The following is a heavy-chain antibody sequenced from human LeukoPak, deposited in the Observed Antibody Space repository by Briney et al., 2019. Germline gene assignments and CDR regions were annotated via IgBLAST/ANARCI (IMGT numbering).Heavy chain of an antibody. CDR3: ASTMRPDAYCGGDCHDAFDI. CDR1: GGSISSGGYY. J-gene: IGHJ3*02. V-gene: IGHV4-39*01. D-gene: IGHD2-21*02. CDR2: IYYSGST. Sequence: SETLSLTCTVSGGSISSGGYYWGWIRQPPGKGLEWIGSIYYSGSTYYNPSLKSRVTISVDTSKNQFSLKLSSVTAADTAVYYCASTMRPDAYCGGDCHDAFDIWGQGTMVTVSS.